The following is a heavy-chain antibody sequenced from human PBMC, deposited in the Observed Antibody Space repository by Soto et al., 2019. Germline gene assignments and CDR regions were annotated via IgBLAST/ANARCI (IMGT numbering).Heavy chain of an antibody. J-gene: IGHJ3*02. Sequence: EAHLVESGGGLVQPGGSLRLSCVASGFSFSSSWMSWVRRTPGRGLDWVANINHDGTEKYYVASVMGRFTIPKDNAKNSLSLAMTSLRVDDTAVYYCASDPSHGALDIWGQGTMVTVSS. V-gene: IGHV3-7*04. CDR3: ASDPSHGALDI. CDR1: GFSFSSSW. CDR2: INHDGTEK.